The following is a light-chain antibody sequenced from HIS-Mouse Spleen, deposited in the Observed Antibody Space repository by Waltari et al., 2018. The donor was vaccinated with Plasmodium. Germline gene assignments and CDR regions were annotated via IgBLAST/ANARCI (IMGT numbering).Light chain of an antibody. CDR1: RRNVGVYNY. CDR3: SSYTSSSTLV. V-gene: IGLV2-14*01. CDR2: EVS. J-gene: IGLJ1*01. Sequence: QSALTQPAPVSGSPGQSSTLSCTGTRRNVGVYNYVSWYQQHPGKAPKLMIYEVSNRPSGVSNRFSGSKSGNTASLTISGLQAEDEADYYCSSYTSSSTLVFGTGTKVTVL.